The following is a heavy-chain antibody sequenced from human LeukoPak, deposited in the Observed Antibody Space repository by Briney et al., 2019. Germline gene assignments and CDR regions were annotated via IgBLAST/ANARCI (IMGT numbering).Heavy chain of an antibody. Sequence: PSETLSLTCTVSGGSISSYYWSWIRQPPGKGLGGIGYIYYSVSTNYNPSLKSRVTISVDTSQNQFSLKLSSVTAADTAVYYCAREEYYDSSGYQYSGHFGHGGQGTLVTVSS. CDR2: IYYSVST. D-gene: IGHD3-22*01. CDR3: AREEYYDSSGYQYSGHFGH. CDR1: GGSISSYY. J-gene: IGHJ4*02. V-gene: IGHV4-59*12.